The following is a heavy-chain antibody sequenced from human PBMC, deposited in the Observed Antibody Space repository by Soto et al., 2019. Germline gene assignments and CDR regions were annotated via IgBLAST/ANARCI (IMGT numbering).Heavy chain of an antibody. D-gene: IGHD1-26*01. CDR3: ASFRGAKGVYYYYMDV. J-gene: IGHJ6*03. V-gene: IGHV3-48*01. CDR2: ISSSRSTI. Sequence: PGGSLRLSCTASGFTFSSYSMNWVRQAPGKGLEWVSYISSSRSTIYYADSVKGRFTISRDNAKDSLYLQMNSLRAEDTAVYYCASFRGAKGVYYYYMDVWGKGTTVTVSS. CDR1: GFTFSSYS.